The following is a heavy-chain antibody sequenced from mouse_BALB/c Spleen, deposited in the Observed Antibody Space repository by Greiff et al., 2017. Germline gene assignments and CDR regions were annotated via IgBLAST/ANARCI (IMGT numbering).Heavy chain of an antibody. Sequence: QVQLQQPGAELVKPGAPVKLSCKTSGYTFTSYWMNWVKQRPGRGLAWIGRIDPSDSETHYNQKFKDKATLTVDKSSSTAYIQLSSLTSEDSAVYYCARSYDYEIDYYAMDYWGQGTSVTVSS. D-gene: IGHD2-4*01. V-gene: IGHV1-69*02. CDR1: GYTFTSYW. CDR3: ARSYDYEIDYYAMDY. CDR2: IDPSDSET. J-gene: IGHJ4*01.